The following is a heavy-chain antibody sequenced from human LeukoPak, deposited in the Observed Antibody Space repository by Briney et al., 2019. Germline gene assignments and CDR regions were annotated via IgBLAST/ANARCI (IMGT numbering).Heavy chain of an antibody. CDR1: GFTFSSYW. CDR3: ARDRNVDYFDY. Sequence: GGSLRLSCAASGFTFSSYWMHWVRQAPGKGLVWLSRINNDGSRTDYADSVKGRFTISRDNSKNTLYLQMNSLRAEDTAVYYCARDRNVDYFDYWGQGTLVTVAS. J-gene: IGHJ4*02. D-gene: IGHD1-1*01. V-gene: IGHV3-74*01. CDR2: INNDGSRT.